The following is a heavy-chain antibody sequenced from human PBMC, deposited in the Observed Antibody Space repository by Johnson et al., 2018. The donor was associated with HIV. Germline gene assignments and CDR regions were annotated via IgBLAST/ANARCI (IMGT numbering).Heavy chain of an antibody. CDR1: GFTFSSYG. V-gene: IGHV3-30*02. CDR3: AKDGGRAGCSSSSPARPYGAFDI. Sequence: QVKLVESGGGVVQPGGSLRLSCAASGFTFSSYGMHWVRQAPGKGLEWVAFIRYDGSNKYYADSVKGRFTISRDNSKNTLYLQMNSLRAEDTAVYYCAKDGGRAGCSSSSPARPYGAFDIWGQGTMVTVSS. J-gene: IGHJ3*02. CDR2: IRYDGSNK. D-gene: IGHD6-13*01.